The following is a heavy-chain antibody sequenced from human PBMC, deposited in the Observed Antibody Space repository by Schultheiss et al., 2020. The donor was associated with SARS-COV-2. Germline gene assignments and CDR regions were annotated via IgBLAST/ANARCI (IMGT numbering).Heavy chain of an antibody. V-gene: IGHV3-30*04. CDR3: ARGFCGSSSWIGCYYYYYGMDV. Sequence: GGSLRLSCAASGFTFSSYAMHWVRQAPGKGLEWVAVISYDGSNKYYADSVKGRFTISRDNSKNTLYLQMNSLRAEDTAVYYCARGFCGSSSWIGCYYYYYGMDVWGRGTTVTVSS. CDR2: ISYDGSNK. D-gene: IGHD6-6*01. CDR1: GFTFSSYA. J-gene: IGHJ6*02.